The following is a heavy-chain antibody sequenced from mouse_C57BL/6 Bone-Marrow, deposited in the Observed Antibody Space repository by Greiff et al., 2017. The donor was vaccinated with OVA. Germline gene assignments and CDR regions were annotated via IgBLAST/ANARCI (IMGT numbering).Heavy chain of an antibody. CDR3: ARGLYYDYDDGGAWFAY. Sequence: QVQLQQSGAELVKPGASVKMSCKASGYTFTSYWITWVKQRPGQGLEWIGDIYPGSGSTNYNEKFKSKATLTVDTSSSTAYMQLSSLTSEDSAVYYCARGLYYDYDDGGAWFAYWGQGTLVTVSA. V-gene: IGHV1-55*01. CDR2: IYPGSGST. J-gene: IGHJ3*01. D-gene: IGHD2-4*01. CDR1: GYTFTSYW.